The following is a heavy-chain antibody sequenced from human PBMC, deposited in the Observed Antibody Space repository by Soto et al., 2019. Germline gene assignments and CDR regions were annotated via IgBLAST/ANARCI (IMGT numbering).Heavy chain of an antibody. CDR1: GGSISSGGYY. J-gene: IGHJ4*02. D-gene: IGHD3-10*01. CDR3: ARGYYYGSGEYFDY. V-gene: IGHV4-31*03. CDR2: IYYSGST. Sequence: QVQLQESGPGLVKPSQTLSLPCTVSGGSISSGGYYWSWIRQHPGKGLEWIGYIYYSGSTYYTLSLKSRVTISVDTSKNQFSLKLSSVTAADTAVYYCARGYYYGSGEYFDYWGQGTLVTVSS.